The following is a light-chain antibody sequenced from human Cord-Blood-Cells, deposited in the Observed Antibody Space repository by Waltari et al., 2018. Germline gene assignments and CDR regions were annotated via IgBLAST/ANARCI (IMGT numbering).Light chain of an antibody. CDR3: SSYTSSSTV. CDR2: DVS. V-gene: IGLV2-14*01. CDR1: SSDVGGYNY. J-gene: IGLJ3*02. Sequence: QSALPQHASVSGSPGQSITISCTGTSSDVGGYNYFSWYQQHPGTAPKLMIYDVSNRPSGVSNRFSGSKSGNTASLTISGLQAEDEADYYCSSYTSSSTVFGGGTKLTVL.